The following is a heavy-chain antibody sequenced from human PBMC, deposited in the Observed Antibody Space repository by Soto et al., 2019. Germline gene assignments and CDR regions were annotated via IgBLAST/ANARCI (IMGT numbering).Heavy chain of an antibody. Sequence: GGSLRLSCRASGFTLSDYEMHWVRQAPGKGLEWVSYISTGSSTIYYADSVKGRFTISRDNAKNSLFLEMNSLRPEDTAVYYCARVRAGAANGYYGMDVWGQGTTVTAP. CDR2: ISTGSSTI. CDR1: GFTLSDYE. D-gene: IGHD1-26*01. V-gene: IGHV3-48*03. CDR3: ARVRAGAANGYYGMDV. J-gene: IGHJ6*02.